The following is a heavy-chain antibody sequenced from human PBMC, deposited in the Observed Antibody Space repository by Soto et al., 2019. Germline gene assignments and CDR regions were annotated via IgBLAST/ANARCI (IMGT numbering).Heavy chain of an antibody. CDR2: FYPGDSDT. CDR3: ARLPVPFKLAATAPDY. Sequence: PGESLKISCKGSGYSFTNYWIGWVRQMPGKGLEWMGSFYPGDSDTRHSPSFQGRVSFSADKSISTAFLQWSSLKASDTAMYYCARLPVPFKLAATAPDYWGQGTLVTVSS. J-gene: IGHJ4*02. CDR1: GYSFTNYW. D-gene: IGHD6-13*01. V-gene: IGHV5-51*01.